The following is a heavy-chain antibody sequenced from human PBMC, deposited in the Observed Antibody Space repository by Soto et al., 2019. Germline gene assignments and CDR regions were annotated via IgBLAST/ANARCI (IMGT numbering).Heavy chain of an antibody. Sequence: QVQLVESGGGVVQPGRSLRLSCAASGFTFSSYALHWVRQAPGRGLEWVALISFDGNNKYYANSVKGRFTISRDNSKNTLFLKWSSLRVEERAVYSCGSCSITGCNLGAASGGRGTLVTVSS. V-gene: IGHV3-30-3*01. CDR3: GSCSITGCNLGAAS. CDR1: GFTFSSYA. D-gene: IGHD2-2*01. J-gene: IGHJ4*02. CDR2: ISFDGNNK.